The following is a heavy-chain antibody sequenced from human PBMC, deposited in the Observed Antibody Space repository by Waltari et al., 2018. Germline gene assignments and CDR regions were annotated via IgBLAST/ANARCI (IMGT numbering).Heavy chain of an antibody. Sequence: EVQLVESGGGLVQPGGSLRLSCAASGFTFGSYSMNWVRKAPGKGLEWVSYISSSSSTIYYADSVKGRFTISRDNAKNSLYLQMNSLRAEDTVVYYCARDRVWYDSNYSGGDYWGQGTLVTVSS. D-gene: IGHD3-22*01. CDR3: ARDRVWYDSNYSGGDY. CDR1: GFTFGSYS. J-gene: IGHJ4*02. CDR2: ISSSSSTI. V-gene: IGHV3-48*01.